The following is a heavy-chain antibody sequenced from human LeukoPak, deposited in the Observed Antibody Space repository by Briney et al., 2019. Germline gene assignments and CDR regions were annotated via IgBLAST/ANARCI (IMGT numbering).Heavy chain of an antibody. CDR1: GFTFSSYG. V-gene: IGHV3-33*01. CDR3: ASFALFSRANDY. D-gene: IGHD2/OR15-2a*01. J-gene: IGHJ4*02. CDR2: IWYDGSNK. Sequence: GGSLRLSCAASGFTFSSYGMHWVRQAPGKGLEWVAVIWYDGSNKYYADSVKGRFTISRDNSKNTLYLQMNSLRAEDTAVYYCASFALFSRANDYWGQGTLVTVSS.